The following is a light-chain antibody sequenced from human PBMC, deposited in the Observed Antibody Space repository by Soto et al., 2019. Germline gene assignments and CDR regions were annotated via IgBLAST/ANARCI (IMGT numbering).Light chain of an antibody. CDR1: QGISHY. J-gene: IGKJ4*01. V-gene: IGKV1-9*01. Sequence: DIQLTQSPSFLSASVGDRVTITCRASQGISHYLAWDQRKPGKSPKLLIYTASTLQSGVPSRFSGSGSGTEVTLTISSLQPEDFATYYCQQLNSYPLTFGGGTKVEIK. CDR2: TAS. CDR3: QQLNSYPLT.